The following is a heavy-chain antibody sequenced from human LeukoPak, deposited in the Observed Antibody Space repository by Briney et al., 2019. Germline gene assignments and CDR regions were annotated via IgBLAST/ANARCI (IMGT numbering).Heavy chain of an antibody. D-gene: IGHD2-15*01. V-gene: IGHV3-23*01. CDR2: ISSSGDTT. CDR1: GFKFSSYA. CDR3: AKDHACSGTTCYPDFYYSYGMDV. Sequence: GGSLRLSCAASGFKFSSYAMSWVRQTPGKGLEWVSLISSSGDTTTYADSVKGRFTISKDISKNTMYLQMSRLRADDSAVYYCAKDHACSGTTCYPDFYYSYGMDVWGQGTTVTVSS. J-gene: IGHJ6*02.